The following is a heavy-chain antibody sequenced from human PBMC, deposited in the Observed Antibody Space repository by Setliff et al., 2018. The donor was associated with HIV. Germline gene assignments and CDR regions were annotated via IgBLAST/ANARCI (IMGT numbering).Heavy chain of an antibody. CDR1: GGSMSSYY. CDR3: AICGGDCYSLDY. V-gene: IGHV4-4*08. Sequence: SETLSLTCTLSGGSMSSYYWTWIRQPPGKGLEWIGYVYTSEISNYNSSLRSRVVISLDTSKNTFSLKLSSVAAADTAVYYCAICGGDCYSLDYWGQGTLVTV. J-gene: IGHJ4*02. D-gene: IGHD2-21*02. CDR2: VYTSEIS.